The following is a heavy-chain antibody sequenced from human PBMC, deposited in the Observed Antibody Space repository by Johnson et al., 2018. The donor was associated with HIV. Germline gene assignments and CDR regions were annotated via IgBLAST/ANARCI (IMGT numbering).Heavy chain of an antibody. CDR2: ISYDGSNK. D-gene: IGHD7-27*01. Sequence: QVQLVESGGGLIQPGRSLRLSCRASGFTFGDYAMSWFRQAPGKGLEWVAVISYDGSNKYYADSVKGRFTISRDNSKNTLYLQMNSLRAEDTAVYYCARETGDDAFDIWGQGTMVTVSS. CDR1: GFTFGDYA. J-gene: IGHJ3*02. V-gene: IGHV3-30-3*01. CDR3: ARETGDDAFDI.